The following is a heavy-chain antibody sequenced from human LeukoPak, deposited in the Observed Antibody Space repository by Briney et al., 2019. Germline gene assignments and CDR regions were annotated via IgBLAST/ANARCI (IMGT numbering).Heavy chain of an antibody. CDR2: IYYSGST. CDR3: ARDGSLYDSSGYFDAFDI. J-gene: IGHJ3*02. Sequence: SETLSLTCTVSGGSISSYYWGWIRQPPGKGLEWIGYIYYSGSTNYNPSLKSRVTISVDTSKNQFSLKLSSVTAADTAVYYCARDGSLYDSSGYFDAFDIWGQGTMVTVSS. D-gene: IGHD3-22*01. V-gene: IGHV4-59*01. CDR1: GGSISSYY.